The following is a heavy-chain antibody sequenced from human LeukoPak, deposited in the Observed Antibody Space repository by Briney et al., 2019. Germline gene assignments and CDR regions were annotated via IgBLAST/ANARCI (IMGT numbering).Heavy chain of an antibody. V-gene: IGHV1-18*01. Sequence: EASVNVSCKASGYTFTNYGISVVRLDPGQGLEWMGWISAYNGNTNYAQKLHVRVTMTTDTSTSTAYMELRSLRSDDTAVYSCASARGSYNWNYHWFDPWGQGTLVTVSS. J-gene: IGHJ5*02. CDR1: GYTFTNYG. D-gene: IGHD1-7*01. CDR3: ASARGSYNWNYHWFDP. CDR2: ISAYNGNT.